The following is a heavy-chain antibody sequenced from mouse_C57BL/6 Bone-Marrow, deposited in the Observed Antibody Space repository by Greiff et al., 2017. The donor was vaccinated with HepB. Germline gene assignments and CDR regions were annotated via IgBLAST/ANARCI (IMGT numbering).Heavy chain of an antibody. V-gene: IGHV5-12*01. CDR3: ARPFPRATVPFAY. CDR1: GFTFSDYY. J-gene: IGHJ3*01. Sequence: EVKVVESGGGLVQPGGSLKLSCAASGFTFSDYYMYWVRQTPEKRLEWVAYISNGGGSTYYPDTVKGRFTISRDNAKNTLYLQMSRLKSEDTAMYYCARPFPRATVPFAYWGQGTLVTVSA. CDR2: ISNGGGST. D-gene: IGHD3-1*01.